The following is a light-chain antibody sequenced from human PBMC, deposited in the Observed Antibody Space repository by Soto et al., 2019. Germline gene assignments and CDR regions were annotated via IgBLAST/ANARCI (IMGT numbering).Light chain of an antibody. V-gene: IGKV3-20*01. CDR1: QNVRDSF. CDR2: AAT. Sequence: EIVLTQSPDTLSLSPGERAALSCRASQNVRDSFLAWYQQKPGQSPRLLIYAATSRATGVPERFSGSGSETDFTLIIYRLEPEDFAVYYCQQYGSSPYTFGQGTKLEIK. CDR3: QQYGSSPYT. J-gene: IGKJ2*01.